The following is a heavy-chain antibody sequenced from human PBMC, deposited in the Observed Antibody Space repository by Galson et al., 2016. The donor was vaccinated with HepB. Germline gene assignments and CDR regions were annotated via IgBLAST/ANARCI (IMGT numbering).Heavy chain of an antibody. V-gene: IGHV3-33*08. CDR3: AREGVDTSGWFAIDV. CDR2: IWHDGSNK. D-gene: IGHD6-19*01. Sequence: SLRLSCAASGFTFSYYAMNWVRQAPGKGLEWVAVIWHDGSNKYYAASVQGRFTISKDNSKSTVYLQMNSLRVEDSAVYYCAREGVDTSGWFAIDVWGQGTTVTVSS. CDR1: GFTFSYYA. J-gene: IGHJ6*02.